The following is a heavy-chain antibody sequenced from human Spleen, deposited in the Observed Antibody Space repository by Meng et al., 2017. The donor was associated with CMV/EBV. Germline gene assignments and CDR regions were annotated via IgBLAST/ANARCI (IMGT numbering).Heavy chain of an antibody. CDR3: AKTYSSSWYGGWFDP. J-gene: IGHJ5*02. CDR1: GFTFNRFV. Sequence: GGSLRLSCATSGFTFNRFVMHWVRQAPGKGLEWVSIIYAGGNTYYADFVRGRFTISRDNSENTLYLQMNSLRHEDTAVYYCAKTYSSSWYGGWFDPWGQGTLVTVSS. CDR2: IYAGGNT. V-gene: IGHV3-NL1*01. D-gene: IGHD6-13*01.